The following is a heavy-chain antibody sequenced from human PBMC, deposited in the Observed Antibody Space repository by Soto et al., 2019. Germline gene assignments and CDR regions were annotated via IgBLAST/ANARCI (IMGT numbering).Heavy chain of an antibody. Sequence: SETLSLTCALAGGSIPSGAYSWSWTRQPPGKFLEWLGYISQSRAAYCNPSLERLVTSSMDRSKNAFSLILSSVTPDDTAVYYCARGIWNIEEILYGFYFEPWCPGTPVTISS. V-gene: IGHV4-30-2*01. CDR2: ISQSRAA. CDR3: ARGIWNIEEILYGFYFEP. J-gene: IGHJ5*02. CDR1: GGSIPSGAYS. D-gene: IGHD2-15*01.